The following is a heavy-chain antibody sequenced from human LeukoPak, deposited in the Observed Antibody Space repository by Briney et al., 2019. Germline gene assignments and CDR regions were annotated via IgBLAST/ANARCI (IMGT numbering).Heavy chain of an antibody. D-gene: IGHD3-10*02. CDR2: ISFSGPYI. Sequence: GGSLRPSCAASGFNFESYSMNWVRQAPGKGLEWVSSISFSGPYIYYAASVKGRFTISRDNAKKSVFLQLNSVKVEDTAVHYCAELGITMIGGVWGKGTTVTISS. CDR3: AELGITMIGGV. V-gene: IGHV3-21*01. CDR1: GFNFESYS. J-gene: IGHJ6*04.